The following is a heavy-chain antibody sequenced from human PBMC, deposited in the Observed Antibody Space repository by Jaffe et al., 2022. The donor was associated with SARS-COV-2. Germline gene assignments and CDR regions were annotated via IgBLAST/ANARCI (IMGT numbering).Heavy chain of an antibody. D-gene: IGHD3-22*01. CDR2: VYHSGSA. CDR1: GGSIGSSDW. CDR3: ARVEGVSYYERGVYARKRRFFDL. J-gene: IGHJ4*02. V-gene: IGHV4-4*02. Sequence: QVQLQESGPGLVKPSGTLSLTCAVSGGSIGSSDWWSWVRQPPGKGLEWIGEVYHSGSANYNPSLESRVTISVDKSKNHLSLKLNSVTAADTAVYYCARVEGVSYYERGVYARKRRFFDLWGQGALVTVSS.